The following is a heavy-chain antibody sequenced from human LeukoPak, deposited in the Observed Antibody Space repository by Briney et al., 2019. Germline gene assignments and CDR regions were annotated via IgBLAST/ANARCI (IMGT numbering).Heavy chain of an antibody. J-gene: IGHJ3*02. Sequence: PGGSLRLSCAASGFTFSSCAMSWVRQAPGKGLEWVSAISGSGGSTYYADSVKGRFTISRDNSKNTLYLQMNSLRAEDTAVYYCAKDMGLLWFGELKNDAFDIWGQGTMVTVSS. CDR3: AKDMGLLWFGELKNDAFDI. V-gene: IGHV3-23*01. D-gene: IGHD3-10*01. CDR2: ISGSGGST. CDR1: GFTFSSCA.